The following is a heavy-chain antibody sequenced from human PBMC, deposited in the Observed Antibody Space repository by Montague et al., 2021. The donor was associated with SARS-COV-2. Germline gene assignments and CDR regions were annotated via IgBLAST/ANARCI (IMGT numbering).Heavy chain of an antibody. Sequence: SLRLSCAASGFAFSDFAMTWVRQAPGKGLEWVSTIFASGHNTYYXDSXKGRFIVSRDNSKSTLFLHMNSLRAEDTAVYYCAKNPTVSGMPATIAWYFDLRGRGALVTVSS. CDR3: AKNPTVSGMPATIAWYFDL. D-gene: IGHD1-26*01. V-gene: IGHV3-23*05. CDR2: IFASGHNT. J-gene: IGHJ2*01. CDR1: GFAFSDFA.